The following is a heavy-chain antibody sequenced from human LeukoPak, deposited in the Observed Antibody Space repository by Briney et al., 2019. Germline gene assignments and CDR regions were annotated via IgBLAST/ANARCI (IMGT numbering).Heavy chain of an antibody. J-gene: IGHJ4*02. V-gene: IGHV4-38-2*02. CDR3: ARQGAYGSDY. D-gene: IGHD4-17*01. CDR2: ISRSGST. Sequence: SETLSLTCTVSGYSISSGYYWGWIRQPPGKRLEWIGSISRSGSTYYNPSLMSRVTISVDTSKNQFSLRLTSVTAADTAVYYCARQGAYGSDYWGQGTLVTASS. CDR1: GYSISSGYY.